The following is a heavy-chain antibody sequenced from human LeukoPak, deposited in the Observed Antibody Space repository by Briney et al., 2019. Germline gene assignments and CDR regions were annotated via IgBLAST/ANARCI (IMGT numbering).Heavy chain of an antibody. CDR1: GFTFSSYA. J-gene: IGHJ6*02. Sequence: PGGSLRLSCAASGFTFSSYAMSWVRQAPGKGLEWVSAISGSGGSTYYADSVKGRFTISRDNSKNTLYLQMNSLRAEDTAVYYCAKDQTGPDYYGMDVWGQGTTVTVSS. CDR3: AKDQTGPDYYGMDV. CDR2: ISGSGGST. V-gene: IGHV3-23*01.